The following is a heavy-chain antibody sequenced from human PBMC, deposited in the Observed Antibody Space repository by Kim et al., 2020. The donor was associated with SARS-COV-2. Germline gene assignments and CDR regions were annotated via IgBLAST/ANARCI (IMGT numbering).Heavy chain of an antibody. J-gene: IGHJ4*02. CDR2: ISDI. D-gene: IGHD5-18*01. V-gene: IGHV3-21*01. Sequence: ISDIYYADSVKGRFTISRVNAKNSRYLQMNSLRAEDTAVYYCASTAIVDYSGQRTLVTVSS. CDR3: ASTAIVDY.